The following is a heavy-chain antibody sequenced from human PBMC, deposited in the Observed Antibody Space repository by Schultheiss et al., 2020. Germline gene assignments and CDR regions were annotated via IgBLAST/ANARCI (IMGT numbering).Heavy chain of an antibody. J-gene: IGHJ5*01. Sequence: GESLKISCAASGFTFSSYAMSWVRQAPGKGLEWVAVISYDGSNKYYADSVKGRFTISRDNSKNTLYLQMNSLRAEDTAVYYCARGSRDNWGDSWGQGTLVTVSS. CDR2: ISYDGSNK. V-gene: IGHV3-30-3*01. CDR3: ARGSRDNWGDS. CDR1: GFTFSSYA. D-gene: IGHD2/OR15-2a*01.